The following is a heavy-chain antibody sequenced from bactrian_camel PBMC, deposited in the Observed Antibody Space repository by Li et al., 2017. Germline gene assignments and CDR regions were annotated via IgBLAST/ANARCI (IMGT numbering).Heavy chain of an antibody. Sequence: HVQLVESGGGSVQSGGSLRLSCAPSGDDNNTNYMVVAWFRQGPGKEREKVASFDPWATANYADSVKGRFSISADNAKNTLYLQMFSLKPEDTAMYYCAADRMHYWGQGTQVTVS. CDR3: AADRMHY. CDR2: FDPWATA. J-gene: IGHJ4*01. CDR1: GDDNNTNY. V-gene: IGHV3S53*01.